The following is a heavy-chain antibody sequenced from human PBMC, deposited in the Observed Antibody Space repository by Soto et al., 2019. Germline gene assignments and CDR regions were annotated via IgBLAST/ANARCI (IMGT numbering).Heavy chain of an antibody. CDR2: IIPIFGTA. V-gene: IGHV1-69*12. CDR1: GGTFSSYA. J-gene: IGHJ4*02. D-gene: IGHD3-22*01. Sequence: QVQLVQSGAEVKKPGSSVKVSCKASGGTFSSYAISWVRQAPGQGLEWMGGIIPIFGTANYAQKFQGRVTITADESTSTAYMELSSLRSEDTAVYYCARLEPEYYYESSGYEKYYFDYWGQGPLVTVSS. CDR3: ARLEPEYYYESSGYEKYYFDY.